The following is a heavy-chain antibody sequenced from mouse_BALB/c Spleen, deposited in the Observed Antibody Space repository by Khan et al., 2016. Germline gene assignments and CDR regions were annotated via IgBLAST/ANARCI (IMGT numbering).Heavy chain of an antibody. J-gene: IGHJ2*01. CDR1: GYSITSDYA. Sequence: EVELVESGPGLVKPSQSLSLTCTVTGYSITSDYAWNWIRQFPGNKLEWMGYISYSGSTSYNPSLKSRISITRDTSKNQFFLQLHSVTTEDTATYYCARSGPCCFDYWGQGTTLTVSS. D-gene: IGHD4-1*01. V-gene: IGHV3-2*02. CDR3: ARSGPCCFDY. CDR2: ISYSGST.